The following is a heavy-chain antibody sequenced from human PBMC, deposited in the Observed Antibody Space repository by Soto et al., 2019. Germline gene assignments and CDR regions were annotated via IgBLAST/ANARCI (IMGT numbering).Heavy chain of an antibody. D-gene: IGHD4-17*01. CDR2: IYYSGST. Sequence: QVQLQESGPGLVKPSQTLSLTCTVSGGSISSGGYYWSWIRQHPGKGLEWIGYIYYSGSTYYNPSLKSRVTISVDTSKNQFSLKLSSVTAADTAVYYCARESAMTTVTRGAFDIWGQGTMVTVSS. J-gene: IGHJ3*02. V-gene: IGHV4-31*03. CDR1: GGSISSGGYY. CDR3: ARESAMTTVTRGAFDI.